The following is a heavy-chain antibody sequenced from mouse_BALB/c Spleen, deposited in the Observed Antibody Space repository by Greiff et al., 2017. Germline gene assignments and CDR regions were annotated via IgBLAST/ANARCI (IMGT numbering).Heavy chain of an antibody. D-gene: IGHD2-2*01. CDR1: GYSITSDYA. CDR2: ISYSGST. J-gene: IGHJ2*01. V-gene: IGHV3-2*02. CDR3: ARSPWLRAYFDY. Sequence: VQLKESGPGLVKPSQSLSLTCTVTGYSITSDYAWNWIRQFPGNKLEWMGYISYSGSTSYNPSLKSRISITRDTSKNQFFLQLNSVTTEDTATYYCARSPWLRAYFDYWGQGTTLTVSS.